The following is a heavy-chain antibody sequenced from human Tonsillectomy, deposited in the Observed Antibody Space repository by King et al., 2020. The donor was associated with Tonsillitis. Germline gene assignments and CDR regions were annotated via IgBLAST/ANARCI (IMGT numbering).Heavy chain of an antibody. CDR3: TTPITISGMRFDP. CDR2: IKSKTDGGTT. V-gene: IGHV3-15*01. J-gene: IGHJ5*02. Sequence: VQLVESGGGLVRPGGSLRLSCAASGFTFSNAWMTWVRPAPGKGLEWVGRIKSKTDGGTTDYAAPVKGRFTISRDDSKNTLFLQMNSLKTEDTAVYYCTTPITISGMRFDPWGQGTLVTVSS. D-gene: IGHD3-3*01. CDR1: GFTFSNAW.